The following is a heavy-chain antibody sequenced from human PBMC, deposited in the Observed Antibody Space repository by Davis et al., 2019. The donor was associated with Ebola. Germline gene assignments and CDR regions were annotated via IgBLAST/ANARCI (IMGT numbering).Heavy chain of an antibody. Sequence: SVKVSCKASGGTFSSYAISWVRQAPGQGLEWMGGIIPIFGTANYAQKFQGRVTITADESTSTAYMELRSLRSDDTAVYYCARGVPAAPIDPWGQGTLVTVSS. D-gene: IGHD2-2*01. J-gene: IGHJ5*02. CDR1: GGTFSSYA. CDR3: ARGVPAAPIDP. V-gene: IGHV1-69*13. CDR2: IIPIFGTA.